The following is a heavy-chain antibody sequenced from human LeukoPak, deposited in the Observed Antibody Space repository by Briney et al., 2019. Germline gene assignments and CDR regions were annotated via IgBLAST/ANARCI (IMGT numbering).Heavy chain of an antibody. CDR1: GFTFSSYG. J-gene: IGHJ6*02. CDR3: AREIAVAGRYYYYGMDV. D-gene: IGHD6-19*01. Sequence: GGSLRLSCAASGFTFSSYGMHWVRQAPGKGLEWVAVIWYDGSNKYYADSVKGRFTISRDNSKNTLYLQMNSLRAEDTAAYYCAREIAVAGRYYYYGMDVWGQGTTVTVSS. V-gene: IGHV3-33*01. CDR2: IWYDGSNK.